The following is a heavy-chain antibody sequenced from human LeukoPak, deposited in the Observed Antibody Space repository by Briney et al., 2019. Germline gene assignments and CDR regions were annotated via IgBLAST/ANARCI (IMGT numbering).Heavy chain of an antibody. CDR2: ISGSGGST. J-gene: IGHJ4*02. Sequence: GGSLRLSCVVSGFIFNNYDMSWVRQAPGKGLEWVSAISGSGGSTYYADSVKGRFTISRDNSKNTLYLQMNSLRVEDTAMYYCAKVTVTMAATGDYWGQGTLVTVSS. D-gene: IGHD2-15*01. V-gene: IGHV3-23*01. CDR3: AKVTVTMAATGDY. CDR1: GFIFNNYD.